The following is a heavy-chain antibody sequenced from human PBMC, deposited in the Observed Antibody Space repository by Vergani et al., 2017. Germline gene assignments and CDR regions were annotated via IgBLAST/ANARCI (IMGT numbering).Heavy chain of an antibody. D-gene: IGHD3-3*01. V-gene: IGHV4-31*03. CDR3: ATDRQNNDFYFYIDA. Sequence: QVRLQESDPGLLKPSQTLSLTCTVSGGSISGGGYYWNWIRQRPGKGLEWIGYIHNSGSTYYKPSLESRLTLSLDTSKNQFSLKLSSVTAADTAVYYCATDRQNNDFYFYIDAWGKGTTVTVS. J-gene: IGHJ6*03. CDR1: GGSISGGGYY. CDR2: IHNSGST.